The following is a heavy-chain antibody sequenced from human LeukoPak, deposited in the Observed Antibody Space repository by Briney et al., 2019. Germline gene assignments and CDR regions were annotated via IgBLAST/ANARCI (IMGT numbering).Heavy chain of an antibody. CDR1: GFTFSTYS. Sequence: PGGSLRLSCAASGFTFSTYSMTWVRQGPGKGLEWVSSIYPSGDSTFCADSVKGRFTISRDNSKNTLYLQMSSLRTEDTAIYYCAKDVVPDSGWDLDYWGRGTLVTVSS. CDR2: IYPSGDST. D-gene: IGHD6-19*01. V-gene: IGHV3-23*01. J-gene: IGHJ4*02. CDR3: AKDVVPDSGWDLDY.